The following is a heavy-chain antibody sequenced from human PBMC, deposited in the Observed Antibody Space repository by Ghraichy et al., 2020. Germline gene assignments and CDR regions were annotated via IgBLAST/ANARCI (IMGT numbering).Heavy chain of an antibody. CDR2: VNHSGDT. D-gene: IGHD5-18*01. CDR1: GGSFSGHY. Sequence: SDTLSLTCAVYGGSFSGHYWSWIRQPPGKGLEWIGEVNHSGDTNYNPSLKSRVTISVDTSKNQFSLTLSSVTAADTAVYYCATLYNYGIVDYWGQGTLVTVSS. J-gene: IGHJ4*02. CDR3: ATLYNYGIVDY. V-gene: IGHV4-34*01.